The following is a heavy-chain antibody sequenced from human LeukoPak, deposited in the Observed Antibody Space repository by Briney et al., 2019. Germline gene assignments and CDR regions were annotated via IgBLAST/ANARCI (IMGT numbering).Heavy chain of an antibody. CDR3: ARVSTMGRGVINWFDP. D-gene: IGHD3-10*01. CDR1: GGSISSYY. J-gene: IGHJ5*02. Sequence: PSETLSLTCTVSGGSISSYYWSWIRQPPGKGLEWIGYIYYSGSTNYNPSLKSRVTISVDTPKNQFSLKLSSVTAADTAVYYCARVSTMGRGVINWFDPWGQGTLVTVSS. V-gene: IGHV4-59*01. CDR2: IYYSGST.